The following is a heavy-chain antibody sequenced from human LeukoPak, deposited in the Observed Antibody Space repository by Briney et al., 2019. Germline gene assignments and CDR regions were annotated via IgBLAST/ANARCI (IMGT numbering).Heavy chain of an antibody. CDR1: GYSISSGYY. D-gene: IGHD3-22*01. CDR3: ARDPHSSGHPYYFDY. J-gene: IGHJ4*02. CDR2: IYHSGST. Sequence: KPSETLSLTCAVSGYSISSGYYWGWIRQPPGKGLEWIGSIYHSGSTYYNPSLKSRVTISVDTSKNQFSLKLSSVTAADTAVYYCARDPHSSGHPYYFDYWGQGTLVTVSS. V-gene: IGHV4-38-2*02.